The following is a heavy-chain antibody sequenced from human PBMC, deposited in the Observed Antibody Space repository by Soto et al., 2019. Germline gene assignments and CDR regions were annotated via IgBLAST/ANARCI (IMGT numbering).Heavy chain of an antibody. CDR2: ISGSGGST. J-gene: IGHJ4*02. CDR1: GFTFSSYA. CDR3: AKPDYSNSLGDFDY. Sequence: EVQLLESGGGLVQPGGSLRLSCAASGFTFSSYAMSWVRQAPGKGLEWVSAISGSGGSTYYADSVKGRFTISRDNSKNTLYLQMNRLRAEDTAVDYCAKPDYSNSLGDFDYWGQGTLVTVSS. D-gene: IGHD4-4*01. V-gene: IGHV3-23*01.